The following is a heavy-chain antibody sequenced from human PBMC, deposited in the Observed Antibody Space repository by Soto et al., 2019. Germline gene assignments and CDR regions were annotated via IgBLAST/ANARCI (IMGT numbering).Heavy chain of an antibody. Sequence: GGSLRLSCAASGFTFSSYWMHWVRQAPGKGLVWVSRINSDGSSTSYADSVKGRFTISRDNAKNTLYLQMNSLRAEDTAVYYCARDTFSWDSSSSGRIMDYWGQGTLVTVSS. J-gene: IGHJ4*02. CDR1: GFTFSSYW. CDR3: ARDTFSWDSSSSGRIMDY. CDR2: INSDGSST. V-gene: IGHV3-74*01. D-gene: IGHD6-6*01.